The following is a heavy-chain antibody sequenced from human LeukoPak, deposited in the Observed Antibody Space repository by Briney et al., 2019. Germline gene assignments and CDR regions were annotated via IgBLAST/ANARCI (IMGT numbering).Heavy chain of an antibody. Sequence: PGRSLRLSCAASGFTFSSYGMHWVRQAPGKGLEWVAVIWYDGGNKYYADSVKGRFAISRDNSKNTLYLQMNSLRAEDTAVYYCAKGRSGTEEAFDIWGQGTMVTVSS. J-gene: IGHJ3*02. CDR3: AKGRSGTEEAFDI. CDR1: GFTFSSYG. CDR2: IWYDGGNK. V-gene: IGHV3-33*06. D-gene: IGHD2-2*01.